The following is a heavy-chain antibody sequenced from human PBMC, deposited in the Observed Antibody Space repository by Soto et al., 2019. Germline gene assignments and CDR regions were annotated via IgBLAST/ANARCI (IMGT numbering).Heavy chain of an antibody. CDR2: VYHSGNT. V-gene: IGHV4-4*02. D-gene: IGHD3-10*01. Sequence: QVQLQESGPGLVKPSGTLSLTCAVSGGSISSSNWCSWVRQPPGKGLEWIGEVYHSGNTNYNPSLNGRVTMAVDKSRNQFSLKLSSVTAADTAVYYCARRWGEGRVDYLGQGTLVTVSS. CDR3: ARRWGEGRVDY. CDR1: GGSISSSNW. J-gene: IGHJ4*02.